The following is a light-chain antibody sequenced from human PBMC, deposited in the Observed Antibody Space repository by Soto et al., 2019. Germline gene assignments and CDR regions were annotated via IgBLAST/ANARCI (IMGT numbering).Light chain of an antibody. CDR3: LLFDSGPSV. CDR2: DTS. Sequence: QAVVTQEPSLTVSPGGTITLTCASSAGAVTSGHYPHWFQQKPGQAPRTLIFDTSNKQSWTPARFSGSLLGGKAALTLSGAQPEDEAEYYCLLFDSGPSVFGGGTKLTVL. J-gene: IGLJ3*02. CDR1: AGAVTSGHY. V-gene: IGLV7-46*01.